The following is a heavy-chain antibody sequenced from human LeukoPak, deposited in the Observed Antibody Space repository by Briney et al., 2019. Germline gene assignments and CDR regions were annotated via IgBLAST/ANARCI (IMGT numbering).Heavy chain of an antibody. D-gene: IGHD2-2*01. V-gene: IGHV4-34*01. Sequence: SETLSLTCTVSGGSISSYYWSWIRQPPGKGLEWIGEINHSGSTNYNPSLKSRVTISVDTSKDQFSLKLSSVTAADTAVYYCARLVRHTTPGYWGQGTLVTVSS. CDR2: INHSGST. J-gene: IGHJ4*02. CDR3: ARLVRHTTPGY. CDR1: GGSISSYY.